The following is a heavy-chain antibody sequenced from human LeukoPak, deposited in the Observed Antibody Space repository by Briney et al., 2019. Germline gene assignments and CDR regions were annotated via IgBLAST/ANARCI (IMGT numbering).Heavy chain of an antibody. CDR2: ISAYNGNT. Sequence: ASVNLSCKASGYTFTCYGISLVRQGPGQGLELMGWISAYNGNTNYAQKLQVRVTMTTYTSTSTAYMELRSLRSDDTAVYYCASGRDGYNYRKIGLDYWGQGTLVTVSS. D-gene: IGHD5-24*01. CDR1: GYTFTCYG. V-gene: IGHV1-18*01. J-gene: IGHJ4*02. CDR3: ASGRDGYNYRKIGLDY.